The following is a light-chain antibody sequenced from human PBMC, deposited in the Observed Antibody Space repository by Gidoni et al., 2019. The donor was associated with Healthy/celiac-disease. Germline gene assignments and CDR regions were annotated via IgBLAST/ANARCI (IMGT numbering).Light chain of an antibody. CDR3: MQALQTPLT. CDR1: QSLLHSNGYNY. J-gene: IGKJ4*01. V-gene: IGKV2-28*01. CDR2: LGS. Sequence: DIVMTPSPLSLPVTPGEPSSISCRSSQSLLHSNGYNYLDWYLQKPGQAPQLLIYLGSNRASGVPDRFRGSGSGTDFTLKISRVEAEDVGVYYCMQALQTPLTFGGGTKVENK.